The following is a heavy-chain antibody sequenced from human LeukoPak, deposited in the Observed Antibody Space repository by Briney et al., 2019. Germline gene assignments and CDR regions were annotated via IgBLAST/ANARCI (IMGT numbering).Heavy chain of an antibody. Sequence: SVKVSCKASGGTLSRYAISWVRQAPGQGPEWMGGIIPIFGTTNYAQKFQGRVTITADESTSTAYMELSSLRSDDTAVYYCARGLLRSYYYYGMDVWGQGTTVTVSS. D-gene: IGHD2-15*01. CDR3: ARGLLRSYYYYGMDV. CDR2: IIPIFGTT. J-gene: IGHJ6*02. CDR1: GGTLSRYA. V-gene: IGHV1-69*01.